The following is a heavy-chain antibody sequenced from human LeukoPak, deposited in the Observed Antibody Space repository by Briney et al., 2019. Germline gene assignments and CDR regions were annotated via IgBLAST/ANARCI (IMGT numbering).Heavy chain of an antibody. CDR2: ISGDGSIT. CDR1: GFTFDDYA. D-gene: IGHD2-2*01. J-gene: IGHJ4*02. CDR3: AKDQESVVPAAGLDY. V-gene: IGHV3-43*02. Sequence: GGSLRLSCAASGFTFDDYAMHWVRQGPGKGLEWVSFISGDGSITYYADSAKGRFTISRDNSKNTLYLQMNSLRAEDTAVYYCAKDQESVVPAAGLDYWGQGALVTVSS.